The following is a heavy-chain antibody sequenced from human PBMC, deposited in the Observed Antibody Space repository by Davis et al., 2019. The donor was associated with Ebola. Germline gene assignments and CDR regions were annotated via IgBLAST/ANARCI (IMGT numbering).Heavy chain of an antibody. CDR2: IGAYNGNT. D-gene: IGHD3-3*01. J-gene: IGHJ6*02. V-gene: IGHV1-18*01. CDR3: ARDRGEYYDFWSGPRGMDV. CDR1: GYTFTSYG. Sequence: ASVKVSCKASGYTFTSYGISWVRQAPGQGLEWMGWIGAYNGNTNYAQKLQGRVTMTTDTSTSTAYMELRSLRSDDTAVYYCARDRGEYYDFWSGPRGMDVWGQGTTVTVSS.